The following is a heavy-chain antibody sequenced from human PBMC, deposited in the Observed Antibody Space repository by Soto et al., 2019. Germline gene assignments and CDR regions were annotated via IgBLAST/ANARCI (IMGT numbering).Heavy chain of an antibody. CDR2: FYYSGST. V-gene: IGHV4-59*08. J-gene: IGHJ4*02. D-gene: IGHD6-19*01. CDR3: ARRGDAGWYEPHYFDY. Sequence: PSETLSLTCTVSGGSISSNYWGWIRQPPGKGLEWIGSFYYSGSTNYNPSLKSRVIIPVDTSKNQFSLKLNSVTAADTAVYYCARRGDAGWYEPHYFDYCGQGALVTVSS. CDR1: GGSISSNY.